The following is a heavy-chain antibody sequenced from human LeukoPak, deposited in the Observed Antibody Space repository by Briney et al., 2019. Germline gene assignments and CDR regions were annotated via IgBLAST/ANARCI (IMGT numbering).Heavy chain of an antibody. Sequence: SETLSLTCIVSGGSISSYYWSWIRQPPGKGLEWIGYIYYSGSTRYNPSLKSRVTISVDTSKNQFSLELNSVTAADTAVYYCARAGPGYCSSTSCYYFDYWGQGTLVTVSS. V-gene: IGHV4-59*01. CDR3: ARAGPGYCSSTSCYYFDY. CDR2: IYYSGST. D-gene: IGHD2-2*01. CDR1: GGSISSYY. J-gene: IGHJ4*02.